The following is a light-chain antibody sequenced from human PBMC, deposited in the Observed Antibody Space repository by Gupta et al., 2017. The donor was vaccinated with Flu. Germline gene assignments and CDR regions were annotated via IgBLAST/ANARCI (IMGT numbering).Light chain of an antibody. V-gene: IGLV3-1*01. Sequence: SYELTQPPSVSVSPGQTATITCSGDTLGDKYACWYQQRPGQSPVLVIYQDTKRPAGIPERFSGSKSGNTATLTIGGTQAMDEADYYCQAWDSSTGVFGAGTKVTVI. CDR2: QDT. CDR3: QAWDSSTGV. CDR1: TLGDKY. J-gene: IGLJ1*01.